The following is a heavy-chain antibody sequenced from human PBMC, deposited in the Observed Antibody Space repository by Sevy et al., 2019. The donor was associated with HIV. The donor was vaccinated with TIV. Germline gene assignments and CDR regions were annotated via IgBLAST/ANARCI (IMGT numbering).Heavy chain of an antibody. CDR3: ATVTITMVRGVIITSPYNWFDP. CDR2: FDPEDGET. J-gene: IGHJ5*02. V-gene: IGHV1-24*01. Sequence: ASVKVSCEVSGYTLTELSMHWVRQAPGKGLEWMGGFDPEDGETIYAQKFQGRVTMTEDTSTDTAYMELSSLRSEDTAVYYCATVTITMVRGVIITSPYNWFDPWGQGTLVTVSS. CDR1: GYTLTELS. D-gene: IGHD3-10*01.